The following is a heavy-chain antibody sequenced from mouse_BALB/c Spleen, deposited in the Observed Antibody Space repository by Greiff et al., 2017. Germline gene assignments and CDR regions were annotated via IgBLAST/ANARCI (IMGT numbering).Heavy chain of an antibody. CDR3: ARGTARVSWFAY. CDR1: GYTFTSYT. D-gene: IGHD3-2*01. Sequence: QVQLQQSAAELARPGASVKMSCKASGYTFTSYTMHWVKQRPGQGLEWIGYINPSSGYTEYNQKFKDKTTLTADKSSSTAYMQLSSLTSEDSAVYYCARGTARVSWFAYWGQGTLVTVSA. J-gene: IGHJ3*01. V-gene: IGHV1-4*02. CDR2: INPSSGYT.